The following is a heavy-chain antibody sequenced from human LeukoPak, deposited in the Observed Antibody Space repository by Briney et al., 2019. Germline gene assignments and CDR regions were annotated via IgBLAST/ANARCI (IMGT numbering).Heavy chain of an antibody. V-gene: IGHV3-23*01. CDR2: ISGSGGST. CDR1: GFTFSSHA. J-gene: IGHJ5*02. CDR3: AKLGTRYYDFWSGMNWFDP. D-gene: IGHD3-3*01. Sequence: GGSLRLSCAASGFTFSSHAMSWVRQAPGEGLEWVSTISGSGGSTYYADSVKGRFTISRDDSENTLYLQMNSLRAEDTAVYYCAKLGTRYYDFWSGMNWFDPWGKGTLVTVSS.